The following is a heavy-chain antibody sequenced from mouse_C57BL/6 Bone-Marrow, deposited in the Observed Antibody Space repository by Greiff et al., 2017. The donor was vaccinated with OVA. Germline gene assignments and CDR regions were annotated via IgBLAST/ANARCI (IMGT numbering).Heavy chain of an antibody. CDR2: IWSGGST. D-gene: IGHD2-3*01. J-gene: IGHJ4*01. CDR1: GFSLTSYG. CDR3: ARRWLPNAMDY. V-gene: IGHV2-2*01. Sequence: QVQLKQSGPGLVQPSQSLSITCTVSGFSLTSYGVHWVRQSPGKGLEWLGVIWSGGSTDYNAAFISRLSISKDNSKSQVFFKMNSLQADDTAIYYCARRWLPNAMDYWGQGTSVTVSS.